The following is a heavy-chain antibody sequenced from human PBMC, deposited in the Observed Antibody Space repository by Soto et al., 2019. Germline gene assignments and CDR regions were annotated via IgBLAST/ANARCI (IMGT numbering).Heavy chain of an antibody. V-gene: IGHV1-46*01. CDR1: GYIFTNYY. D-gene: IGHD1-20*01. J-gene: IGHJ4*02. CDR2: INPLPTSGST. CDR3: ARDNWYSEY. Sequence: GASVKVSCKASGYIFTNYYIHWVRQAPGQGLEWMAIINPLPTSGSTNYAQKFQGRVTVTRDTSTSTVYLELSSLRSDDTAVYYCARDNWYSEYWGQGTLVTVSS.